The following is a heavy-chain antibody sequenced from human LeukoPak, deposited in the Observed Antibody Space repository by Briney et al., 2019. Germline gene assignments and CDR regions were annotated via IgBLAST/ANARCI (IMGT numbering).Heavy chain of an antibody. Sequence: SETLSFTCTVSGGSITGYYWSWIRQPPGKGLEWIAYVYFTGRTLYNPSLESRVTISVDTSKTQFSLRLTSVTAADTAVYYCARHIPVSYDAFDLWGRGTTVTVSS. CDR1: GGSITGYY. V-gene: IGHV4-59*08. CDR2: VYFTGRT. D-gene: IGHD6-19*01. J-gene: IGHJ3*01. CDR3: ARHIPVSYDAFDL.